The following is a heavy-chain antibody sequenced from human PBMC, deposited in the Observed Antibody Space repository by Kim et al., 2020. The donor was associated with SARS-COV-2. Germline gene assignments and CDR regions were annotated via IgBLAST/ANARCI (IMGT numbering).Heavy chain of an antibody. V-gene: IGHV3-21*01. CDR1: GFIFSTYS. Sequence: GGSLRLSCGASGFIFSTYSMNWVRQAPGKGLEWVSSISRSSNHRYYADSVKGRFTISRDNAKNSLYLQMKSLRAEDTAVYFCARGDEYTGYDIYGLDVWGQGTTVTVSS. D-gene: IGHD5-12*01. CDR3: ARGDEYTGYDIYGLDV. CDR2: ISRSSNHR. J-gene: IGHJ6*02.